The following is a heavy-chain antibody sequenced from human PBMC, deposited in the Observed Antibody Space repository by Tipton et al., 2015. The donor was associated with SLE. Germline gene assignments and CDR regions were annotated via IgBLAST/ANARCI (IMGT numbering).Heavy chain of an antibody. V-gene: IGHV4-39*01. D-gene: IGHD1-14*01. Sequence: TLSLTCSVSGDSISSSSHLWGWIRQPPGKGLEWIGSIYYSGTSYYNPSLKSRVTISVDTSKNQLSLKLSSVTAADTAVYYCARHRTYHDYWGQGTLVTVCS. CDR3: ARHRTYHDY. CDR2: IYYSGTS. CDR1: GDSISSSSHL. J-gene: IGHJ4*02.